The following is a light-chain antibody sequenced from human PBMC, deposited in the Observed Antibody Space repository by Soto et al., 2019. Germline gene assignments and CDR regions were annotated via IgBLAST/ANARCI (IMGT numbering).Light chain of an antibody. V-gene: IGLV2-14*01. CDR3: NSYRSTSARYV. CDR2: DVS. CDR1: KIDVGGYNY. Sequence: SALTQPASVSGSPGQAITISCTGTKIDVGGYNYVSWYQQHPGKAPRIIISDVSNRPSGVSNRFSGSKSGNTASLTISGLQAEDEADYYCNSYRSTSARYVFGTGTKVTVL. J-gene: IGLJ1*01.